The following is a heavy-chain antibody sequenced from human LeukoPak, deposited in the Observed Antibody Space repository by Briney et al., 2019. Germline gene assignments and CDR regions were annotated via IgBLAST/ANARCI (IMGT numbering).Heavy chain of an antibody. CDR1: GGSFSGYY. V-gene: IGHV4-34*01. Sequence: SETLSLTCAVYGGSFSGYYWSWVRQPPGKGLEWIGEIDHSESTNYNPSLKSRVTISVDTSKNQFSLKLSSVTAADPAVYYCASAGRSGCFEYWGQGTLVTVSS. J-gene: IGHJ4*02. D-gene: IGHD3-3*01. CDR2: IDHSEST. CDR3: ASAGRSGCFEY.